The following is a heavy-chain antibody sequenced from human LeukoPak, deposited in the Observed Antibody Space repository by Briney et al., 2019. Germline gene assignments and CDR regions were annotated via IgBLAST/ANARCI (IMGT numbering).Heavy chain of an antibody. CDR3: VKDLGWLQYGGY. Sequence: AGGSLRLSCAASGFTFSSYGMHWVRQAPGKGLEWVAVISYDGSNQYYADSVKGRLTISRDNSKNTLYLQMNSLRAEDTAVYYCVKDLGWLQYGGYWGQGTLVTVSS. D-gene: IGHD5-24*01. J-gene: IGHJ4*02. CDR1: GFTFSSYG. CDR2: ISYDGSNQ. V-gene: IGHV3-30*18.